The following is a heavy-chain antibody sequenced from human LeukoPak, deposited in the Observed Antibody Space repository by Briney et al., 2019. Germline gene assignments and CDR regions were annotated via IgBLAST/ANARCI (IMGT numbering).Heavy chain of an antibody. D-gene: IGHD6-6*01. V-gene: IGHV1-69*05. CDR2: IIPIFGTA. CDR1: GGTSSSYA. J-gene: IGHJ6*03. CDR3: ARSSLAARPVYYYYMDV. Sequence: ASVKVSCKASGGTSSSYAISWVRQAPGQGLEWMGGIIPIFGTANYAQKFQGRVTITTDESTSTAYMELSSLRSEDTAVYYCARSSLAARPVYYYYMDVWGKGTTVTVS.